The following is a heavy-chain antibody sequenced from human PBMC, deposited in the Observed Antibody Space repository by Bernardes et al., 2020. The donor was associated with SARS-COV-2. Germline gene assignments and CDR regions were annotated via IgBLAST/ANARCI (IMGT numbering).Heavy chain of an antibody. CDR3: VREYCSGGACYRGNWFDP. J-gene: IGHJ5*02. CDR1: GYTFISYN. CDR2: INTNTGYP. Sequence: ASVKVSCKASGYTFISYNINWVRQAPGQGLEWMGWINTNTGYPTYAQGFRGRFVFSLDTSVTTAYLQISGLKADDTAVYYCVREYCSGGACYRGNWFDPWGQGTLVTVSS. V-gene: IGHV7-4-1*02. D-gene: IGHD2-15*01.